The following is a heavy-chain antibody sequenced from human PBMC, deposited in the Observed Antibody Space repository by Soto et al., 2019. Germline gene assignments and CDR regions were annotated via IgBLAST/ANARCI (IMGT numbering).Heavy chain of an antibody. CDR2: IYHRGST. D-gene: IGHD3-3*01. CDR1: GASISRAYW. CDR3: ASGGVIAVDV. J-gene: IGHJ6*02. V-gene: IGHV4-4*02. Sequence: QVQLQESGPGLVKPSGTLSLTCAVSGASISRAYWWSWVRQPPGKGLEWIGDIYHRGSTHYDPSLKIRVTISVDESKTQVSLTLTSVTAADTAVYYCASGGVIAVDVWGQGTTVTVSS.